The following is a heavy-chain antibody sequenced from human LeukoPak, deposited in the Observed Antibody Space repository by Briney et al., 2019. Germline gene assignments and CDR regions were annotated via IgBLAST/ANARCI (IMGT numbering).Heavy chain of an antibody. Sequence: PGGSLRLSCAASGFTFSSYSTNWVRQAPGKGLEWVARLVYDERNDYANSVKGRFTISRDNSKNTLYLQMDYLRVDDTAAYYCARDLSAAYDFWGQGILVTVSS. J-gene: IGHJ4*02. CDR2: LVYDERN. V-gene: IGHV3-33*08. CDR1: GFTFSSYS. CDR3: ARDLSAAYDF. D-gene: IGHD2-21*01.